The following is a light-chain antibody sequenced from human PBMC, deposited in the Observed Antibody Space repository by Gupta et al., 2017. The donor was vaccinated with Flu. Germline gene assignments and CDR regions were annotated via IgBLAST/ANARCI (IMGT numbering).Light chain of an antibody. CDR2: DAS. J-gene: IGKJ4*01. CDR1: QSISSS. CDR3: QQRSNWPLT. Sequence: EIVLTQSPATLSLSPGERATLSCRASQSISSSLAWYQQKSGQAPRLLIYDASNRATGIPDRFSGSGSGTDFTLTISSREPEDFAVYYCQQRSNWPLTFGGGTKVEIK. V-gene: IGKV3-11*01.